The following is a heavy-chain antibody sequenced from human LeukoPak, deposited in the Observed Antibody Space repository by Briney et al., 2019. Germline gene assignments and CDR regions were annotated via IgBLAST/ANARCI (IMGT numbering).Heavy chain of an antibody. J-gene: IGHJ6*03. V-gene: IGHV3-7*01. CDR3: ARGGEVWAVGYYYYYTDG. CDR1: AFTFSIYA. CDR2: IKQDGSEK. D-gene: IGHD3-16*01. Sequence: GGSLRLSCAASAFTFSIYAMSWVRQVPGKGREWVANIKQDGSEKYYVDSVKGRFTISRDNAKNSLYLQMNSLRAEDTAVYYCARGGEVWAVGYYYYYTDGRSKANTVSVSS.